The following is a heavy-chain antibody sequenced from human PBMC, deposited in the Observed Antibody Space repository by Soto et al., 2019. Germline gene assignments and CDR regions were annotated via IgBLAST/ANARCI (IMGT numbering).Heavy chain of an antibody. CDR3: TRGKRIDGAARRFDY. J-gene: IGHJ4*02. CDR1: GFTFGDYA. D-gene: IGHD6-6*01. Sequence: GGSLRLSCTASGFTFGDYAMSWVRQAPGKGLEWVGFIRSKAYGGTTEYAASVKGRFTISRDDSKSIAYLQMNSLKTEDTAVYYCTRGKRIDGAARRFDYWGQGTLLTVYS. CDR2: IRSKAYGGTT. V-gene: IGHV3-49*04.